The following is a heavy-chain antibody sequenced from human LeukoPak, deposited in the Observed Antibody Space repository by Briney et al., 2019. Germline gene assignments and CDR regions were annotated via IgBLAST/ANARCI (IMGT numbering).Heavy chain of an antibody. CDR3: ARHSSSWSNYYMDV. CDR1: GGSISSYY. Sequence: PSETLSLTCTVSGGSISSYYWSWIRQPPGKGLEWIGRIYTSGSTNYNPSLKSRVTMSVDTSKNQFSLKLSSVTAADTAVYYCARHSSSWSNYYMDVWGKGTTVTISS. J-gene: IGHJ6*03. D-gene: IGHD6-13*01. V-gene: IGHV4-4*07. CDR2: IYTSGST.